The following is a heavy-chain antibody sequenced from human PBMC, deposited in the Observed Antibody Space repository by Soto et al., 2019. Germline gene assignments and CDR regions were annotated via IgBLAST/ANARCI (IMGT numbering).Heavy chain of an antibody. CDR2: ISDDGNNK. V-gene: IGHV3-30-3*01. CDR3: GRATGSGIAGRPGS. Sequence: QVQMVESGGGVLQPGRSLRLSCAASGFSFSSHSMHWVRQAPGKGLEWVAVISDDGNNKYYADSVKGRFTISRDNSKNTLYLEMNTLRVEDTAVYYCGRATGSGIAGRPGSWGQGTLVTVSS. CDR1: GFSFSSHS. D-gene: IGHD6-6*01. J-gene: IGHJ1*01.